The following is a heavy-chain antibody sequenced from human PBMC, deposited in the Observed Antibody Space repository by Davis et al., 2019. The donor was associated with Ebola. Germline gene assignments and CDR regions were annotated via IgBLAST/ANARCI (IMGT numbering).Heavy chain of an antibody. CDR1: GYTFIASD. D-gene: IGHD3-3*01. CDR3: ASYFWSGDYMDI. CDR2: INPKSGGT. Sequence: ASVKVSCKASGYTFIASDIYWVRQAPGQGLEWMGWINPKSGGTSHAHKFQGRISMTRDTTINIAYMDLSSLTSDDTAVYYCASYFWSGDYMDIWGQGTTVIVSS. J-gene: IGHJ6*03. V-gene: IGHV1-2*02.